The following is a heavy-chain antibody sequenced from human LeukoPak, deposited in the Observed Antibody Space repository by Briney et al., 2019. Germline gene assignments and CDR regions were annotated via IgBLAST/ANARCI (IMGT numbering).Heavy chain of an antibody. V-gene: IGHV3-48*04. J-gene: IGHJ4*02. CDR2: ISSSGSTI. CDR1: GFTFSSYG. Sequence: PGGSLRLSCAASGFTFSSYGMSWVRQAPGKGLEWVSYISSSGSTIYYADSVKGRFTISRDNAKNSLYLQMNSLRAEDTAVYYCAKKQRNWNDLSLDYWGQGTLVTVSS. CDR3: AKKQRNWNDLSLDY. D-gene: IGHD1-20*01.